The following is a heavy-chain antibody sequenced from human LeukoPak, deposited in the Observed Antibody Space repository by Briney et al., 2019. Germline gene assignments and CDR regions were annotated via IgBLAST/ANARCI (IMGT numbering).Heavy chain of an antibody. J-gene: IGHJ4*02. CDR1: GYSFPSFW. CDR2: IYIGDSNT. Sequence: GESLKISCKGSGYSFPSFWIGWVRQVPGKGLEWMGIIYIGDSNTRYSPSFQGQVTISADKSISTAYLQWSSLKASDTAVYYCARLRGYNYGYNFDYWGQGTLVTVSS. D-gene: IGHD5-18*01. V-gene: IGHV5-51*01. CDR3: ARLRGYNYGYNFDY.